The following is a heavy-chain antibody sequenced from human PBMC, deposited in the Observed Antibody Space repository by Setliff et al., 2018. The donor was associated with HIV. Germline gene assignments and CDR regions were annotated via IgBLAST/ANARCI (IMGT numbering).Heavy chain of an antibody. CDR1: GGSISSHY. Sequence: PSETLSLTCTVSGGSISSHYWSWIRQPPGKGLEWIGSIYYSGSTIYNPSLKSRVTISVDTSKNQFSLKLSSVTAADTAVYYCARDSGYSGYVDCWGQGTLVTVSS. D-gene: IGHD5-12*01. J-gene: IGHJ4*02. CDR3: ARDSGYSGYVDC. V-gene: IGHV4-59*11. CDR2: IYYSGST.